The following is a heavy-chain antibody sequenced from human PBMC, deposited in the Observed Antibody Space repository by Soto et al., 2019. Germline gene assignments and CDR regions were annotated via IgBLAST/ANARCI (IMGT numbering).Heavy chain of an antibody. CDR2: ISGSGGST. CDR3: AKFWAAYPAPSDY. V-gene: IGHV3-23*01. CDR1: GFTFSSYA. J-gene: IGHJ4*02. Sequence: GSLRLSCAASGFTFSSYAMSWVRQAPGKGLEWVSAISGSGGSTYYADSVKGRFTISRDNSRNTLYLQMNSLRAEDMAVYYCAKFWAAYPAPSDYWGQGTLVTVSS. D-gene: IGHD6-25*01.